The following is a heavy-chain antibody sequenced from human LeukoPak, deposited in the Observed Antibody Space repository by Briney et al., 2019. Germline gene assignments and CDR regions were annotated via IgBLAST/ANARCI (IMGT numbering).Heavy chain of an antibody. Sequence: ASVKVSCKASGYTFTSYGISWVRQAPGQGLERMGWISAYNGNTNYAQKLQGRVTMTTDTSTSTAYMELRSLRSDDTAVYYCARVVISYGIAAALIDYWGQGTLVTVSS. CDR1: GYTFTSYG. D-gene: IGHD6-13*01. J-gene: IGHJ4*02. CDR2: ISAYNGNT. CDR3: ARVVISYGIAAALIDY. V-gene: IGHV1-18*01.